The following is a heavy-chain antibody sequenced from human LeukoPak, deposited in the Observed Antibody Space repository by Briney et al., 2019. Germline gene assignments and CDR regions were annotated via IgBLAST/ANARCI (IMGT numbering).Heavy chain of an antibody. CDR1: GFTFSSYA. J-gene: IGHJ4*02. CDR3: AKDNRIQLWEPFDY. CDR2: ISGSGGST. Sequence: PGGSLRLSCAASGFTFSSYAMSWVRQAPGKGLEGVSAISGSGGSTYYADSVKGRFTISRDNSKNTLYLQMNSLRAEDTAVYYCAKDNRIQLWEPFDYWGQGTLVTVSS. V-gene: IGHV3-23*01. D-gene: IGHD5-18*01.